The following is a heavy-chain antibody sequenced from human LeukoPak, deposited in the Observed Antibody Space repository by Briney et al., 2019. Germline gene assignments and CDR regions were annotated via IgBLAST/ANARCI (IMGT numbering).Heavy chain of an antibody. Sequence: GALRLSCAASGFIFSTYAMSWVRQAPGKGLEWVSVISGNSDTTYYADSVKGRFTISRDNSKNTLYLQMNSLRVEDTAVYYCAKDPGASWYETTHWGQGTLVTVSS. V-gene: IGHV3-23*01. D-gene: IGHD6-13*01. CDR1: GFIFSTYA. CDR3: AKDPGASWYETTH. J-gene: IGHJ4*02. CDR2: ISGNSDTT.